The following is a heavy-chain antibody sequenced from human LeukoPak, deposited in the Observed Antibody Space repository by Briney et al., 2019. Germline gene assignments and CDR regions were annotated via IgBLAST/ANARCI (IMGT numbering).Heavy chain of an antibody. Sequence: GGSLRLSCAASGLTFRSYNMNWVRQAPGKRPEWVSSISSSSSYIYYADSVKGRFTISRDNAKNSLYLQMNSLRAEDTALYYCARGASRADYRGQGTLVTVSS. V-gene: IGHV3-21*01. CDR1: GLTFRSYN. CDR2: ISSSSSYI. J-gene: IGHJ4*02. CDR3: ARGASRADY.